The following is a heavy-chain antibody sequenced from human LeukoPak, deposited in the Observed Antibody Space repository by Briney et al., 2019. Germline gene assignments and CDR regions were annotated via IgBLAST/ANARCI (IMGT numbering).Heavy chain of an antibody. J-gene: IGHJ4*02. CDR2: IYSGGST. CDR1: GFTVSSNY. CDR3: ARYSGSYYYFDY. D-gene: IGHD1-26*01. Sequence: GGSLRLSCAASGFTVSSNYMSWVRQAPGKGLEWVSVIYSGGSTYYSDSVKGRFTISRDNSKNTLYLQMNSLRAEDTAVYYCARYSGSYYYFDYWGQGTLVTVSS. V-gene: IGHV3-53*01.